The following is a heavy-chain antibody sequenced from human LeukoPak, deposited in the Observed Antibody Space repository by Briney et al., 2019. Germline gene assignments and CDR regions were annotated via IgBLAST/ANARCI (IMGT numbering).Heavy chain of an antibody. D-gene: IGHD3-22*01. Sequence: SETLSLTCTVSGGSISSYYWSWIRQPAGKGLEWIGRIYTSGSTNYNPSLKSRVTMSVDTSKNQFSLKPSSVTAADTAVYYCAKGGAPGSGYLPAWGQGTLVTVSS. J-gene: IGHJ4*02. CDR3: AKGGAPGSGYLPA. V-gene: IGHV4-4*07. CDR1: GGSISSYY. CDR2: IYTSGST.